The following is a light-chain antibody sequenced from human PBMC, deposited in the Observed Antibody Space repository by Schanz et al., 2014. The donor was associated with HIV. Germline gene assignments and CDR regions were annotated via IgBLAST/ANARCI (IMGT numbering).Light chain of an antibody. Sequence: EIVMTQSPATLSVSPGERATLSCRASQSVSSNLAWYQQKPGQAPRLLIYGASTRATGVPARFSGSGSGTDFTLTISNLQSEDFALYYCQHYNNWPPWTFGQGTKVEIK. CDR2: GAS. CDR3: QHYNNWPPWT. V-gene: IGKV3-15*01. CDR1: QSVSSN. J-gene: IGKJ1*01.